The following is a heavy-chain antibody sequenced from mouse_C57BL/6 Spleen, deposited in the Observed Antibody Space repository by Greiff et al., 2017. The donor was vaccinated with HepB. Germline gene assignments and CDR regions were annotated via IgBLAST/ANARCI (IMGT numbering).Heavy chain of an antibody. CDR3: ARRNWDEVAY. J-gene: IGHJ3*01. Sequence: QVQLKESGAELARPGASVKLSCKASGYTFTSYGISWVKQRTGQGLEWIGEIYPRSGNTYYNEKFKGKATLTADKSSSTAYMELRSLTSEDSAVYFCARRNWDEVAYWGQGTLVTVSA. D-gene: IGHD4-1*01. CDR1: GYTFTSYG. V-gene: IGHV1-81*01. CDR2: IYPRSGNT.